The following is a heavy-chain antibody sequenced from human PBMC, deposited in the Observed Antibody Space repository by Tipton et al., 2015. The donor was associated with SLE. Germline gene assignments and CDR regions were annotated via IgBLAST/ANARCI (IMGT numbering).Heavy chain of an antibody. D-gene: IGHD3-16*01. Sequence: TLSLTCTVSGASISSSYWSWIRQPPGKGLEWIGYIYYTGSTNYNPSLKSRVTISVDTSKNQFSLKLSSVTAADTAVYYCARDGGPWTWFDPWGQGTLVTVSS. CDR3: ARDGGPWTWFDP. V-gene: IGHV4-59*01. J-gene: IGHJ5*02. CDR1: GASISSSY. CDR2: IYYTGST.